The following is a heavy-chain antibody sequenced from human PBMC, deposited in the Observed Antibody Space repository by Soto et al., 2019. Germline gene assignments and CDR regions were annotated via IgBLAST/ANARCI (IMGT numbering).Heavy chain of an antibody. CDR2: IRVNNGDT. J-gene: IGHJ4*02. V-gene: IGHV1-18*01. CDR3: VRDLGYSDCGVHY. CDR1: GYTFTNSG. Sequence: QVQLVQSGAEVKKPGASVKVSCKASGYTFTNSGFSWVRQAPGQGLEWVGWIRVNNGDTHYAQKLQGRVTMTTDTSPSTAFMLLRSLRSDDTAVYYCVRDLGYSDCGVHYWGQGTLITVSS. D-gene: IGHD4-17*01.